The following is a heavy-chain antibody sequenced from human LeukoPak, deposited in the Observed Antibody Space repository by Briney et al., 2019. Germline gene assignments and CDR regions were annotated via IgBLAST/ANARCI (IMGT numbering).Heavy chain of an antibody. CDR2: ISSSSSTI. CDR3: AKGGYTPKAIKYYDSTTSLDY. D-gene: IGHD3-22*01. J-gene: IGHJ4*02. CDR1: GFTFSSYS. V-gene: IGHV3-48*01. Sequence: PGGSLRLSCAASGFTFSSYSMNWVRQAPGKGLEWVSYISSSSSTIYYADSVKGRFTISRDNSKNTLYLQMNSLRAEDTAVYYCAKGGYTPKAIKYYDSTTSLDYWGQGTLVTVSS.